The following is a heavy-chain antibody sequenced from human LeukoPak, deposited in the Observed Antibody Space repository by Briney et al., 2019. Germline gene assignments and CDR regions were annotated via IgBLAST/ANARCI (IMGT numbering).Heavy chain of an antibody. D-gene: IGHD3-10*01. J-gene: IGHJ4*02. CDR3: ARPSSLDGSGRYYIDY. V-gene: IGHV3-66*01. Sequence: GGCLRLSCAVSGFTVSNNVMNWVRLAPGKGPEWVSVTHSDGTTYFADSVQGRFAISRDNSKNTLYLQMNSLRDEDTAVYYCARPSSLDGSGRYYIDYWGQGTLVTVSS. CDR1: GFTVSNNV. CDR2: THSDGTT.